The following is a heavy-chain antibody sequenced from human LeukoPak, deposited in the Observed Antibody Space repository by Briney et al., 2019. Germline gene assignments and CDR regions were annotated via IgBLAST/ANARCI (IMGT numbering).Heavy chain of an antibody. Sequence: GESLKISCKGSGYSFTSYWIGWVRQMPGKGLEWMGIIHPGAADTRYSPSFQGQVTISADKSISTAYLQWSSLKASDTAMYYCARQGSYYDSSGWGRVDYWGQGTQVTVSS. CDR1: GYSFTSYW. CDR3: ARQGSYYDSSGWGRVDY. J-gene: IGHJ4*02. V-gene: IGHV5-51*01. CDR2: IHPGAADT. D-gene: IGHD3-22*01.